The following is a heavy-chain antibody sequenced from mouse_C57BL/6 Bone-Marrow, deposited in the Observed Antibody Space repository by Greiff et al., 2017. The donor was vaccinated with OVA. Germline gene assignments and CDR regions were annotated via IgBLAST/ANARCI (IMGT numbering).Heavy chain of an antibody. J-gene: IGHJ2*01. V-gene: IGHV1-64*01. Sequence: QVQLQQPGAELVKPGASVKLSCKASGYTFTSYWMHWVKQRPGQGLEWIGMIHPNSGSTNYNEKFKSKATLTVDKSSSTAYMQLSSLTSEDSAVXYCDGLNTAVVATDLDYWGQGTTLTVSS. CDR3: DGLNTAVVATDLDY. CDR1: GYTFTSYW. D-gene: IGHD1-1*01. CDR2: IHPNSGST.